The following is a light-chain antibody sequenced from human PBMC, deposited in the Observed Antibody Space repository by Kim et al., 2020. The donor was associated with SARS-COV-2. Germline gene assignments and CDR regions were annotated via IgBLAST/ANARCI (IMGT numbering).Light chain of an antibody. CDR1: QSLLHSNGYNY. V-gene: IGKV2-28*01. CDR2: LGS. CDR3: MQALQTPS. J-gene: IGKJ2*03. Sequence: GEPASISCRSSQSLLHSNGYNYLDWYLQKPGQSPQLLIYLGSNRASGVPDRFSGSGSGTDFTLKISRVEAEDVGVYYCMQALQTPSFGQGTKLEIK.